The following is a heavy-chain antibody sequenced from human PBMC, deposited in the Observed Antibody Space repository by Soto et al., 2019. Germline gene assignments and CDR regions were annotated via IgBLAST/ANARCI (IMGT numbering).Heavy chain of an antibody. CDR1: GDSISSSTYY. CDR2: MFYSGNT. V-gene: IGHV4-39*01. D-gene: IGHD3-22*01. Sequence: QVQLQESGPGLVKPSETLSLTCTVSGDSISSSTYYWGWIRQPPGKGLEWIGSMFYSGNTYYNPSLKSRVTFPTHTSKNQFSPKLNSVTAADTAVYYCVSPEGYYDSSGYTLDYWGQGTLVTVSS. J-gene: IGHJ4*02. CDR3: VSPEGYYDSSGYTLDY.